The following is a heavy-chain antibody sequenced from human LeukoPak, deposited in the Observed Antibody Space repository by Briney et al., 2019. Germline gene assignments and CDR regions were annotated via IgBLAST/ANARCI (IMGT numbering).Heavy chain of an antibody. CDR3: ARDSGDYDFWSGYYFRYYYMDV. V-gene: IGHV3-11*04. Sequence: GGSLRLSCAASGFTFSDYYMSWIRQAPGKGLEWVSYISSSGSTIYYADSVKGRFTISRDNAKNSLYLQMNSLRAEDTAVYYCARDSGDYDFWSGYYFRYYYMDVWGKGTTVTVSS. D-gene: IGHD3-3*01. CDR1: GFTFSDYY. CDR2: ISSSGSTI. J-gene: IGHJ6*03.